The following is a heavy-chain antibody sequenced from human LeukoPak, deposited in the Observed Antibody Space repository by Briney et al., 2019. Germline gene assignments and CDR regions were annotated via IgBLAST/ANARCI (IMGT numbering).Heavy chain of an antibody. J-gene: IGHJ4*02. CDR3: ARVHWGSGSYRDY. D-gene: IGHD3-10*01. V-gene: IGHV3-21*01. Sequence: GGSLRLSCAASGFTFSSYSMNWVRQAPGKGLEWVSSISSSSSYIYYADSVKGRFTTSRDNAKNSLYLQMNSLRAEDTAVYYCARVHWGSGSYRDYWGQGTLVTVSS. CDR2: ISSSSSYI. CDR1: GFTFSSYS.